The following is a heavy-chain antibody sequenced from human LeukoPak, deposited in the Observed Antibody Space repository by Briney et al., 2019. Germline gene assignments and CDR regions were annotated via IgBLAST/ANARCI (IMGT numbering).Heavy chain of an antibody. CDR1: GLTFSSYA. D-gene: IGHD2-15*01. CDR2: ISDNGRST. Sequence: HPGGSLRLSCAASGLTFSSYAMSWVRQTPGKGLEWVSAISDNGRSTYYADSVKGRFTISRDNFENTLYLQMNSLRVEDTAVYYCAQQLGYCSRSNCYFTKWGQGTQVTVSS. V-gene: IGHV3-23*01. J-gene: IGHJ4*02. CDR3: AQQLGYCSRSNCYFTK.